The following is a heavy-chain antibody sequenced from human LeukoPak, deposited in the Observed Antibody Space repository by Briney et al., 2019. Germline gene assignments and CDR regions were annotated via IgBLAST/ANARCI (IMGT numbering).Heavy chain of an antibody. CDR2: ISGSGGTT. D-gene: IGHD3-3*01. CDR3: AKGQSCSGSTCYFDN. Sequence: GGSLRLSCAASGFTFNSYGMNWVRQAPGKGLEWVSIISGSGGTTFYADSVKGRFTISRDNSRNTLYLQMNSLRAEDTAVYYCAKGQSCSGSTCYFDNWGQGTLVTVSS. CDR1: GFTFNSYG. J-gene: IGHJ4*02. V-gene: IGHV3-23*01.